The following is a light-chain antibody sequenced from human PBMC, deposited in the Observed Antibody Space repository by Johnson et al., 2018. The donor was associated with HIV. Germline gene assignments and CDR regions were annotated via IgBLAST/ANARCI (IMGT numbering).Light chain of an antibody. CDR2: ENN. J-gene: IGLJ1*01. CDR1: SSNIGNNY. CDR3: GTWDSSLSVYV. Sequence: QSFLTQPPSVSAAPGQKVTISCSGSSSNIGNNYVSWYQQLPGTAPKLLIYENNKRPSGIPDRFSGSKSGTSATLGITGLQTGDEADYYCGTWDSSLSVYVVGTGTKVTVL. V-gene: IGLV1-51*02.